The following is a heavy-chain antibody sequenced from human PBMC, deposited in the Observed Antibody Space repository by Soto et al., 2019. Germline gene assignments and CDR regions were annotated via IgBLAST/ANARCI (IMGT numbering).Heavy chain of an antibody. J-gene: IGHJ4*02. CDR2: IYGGGET. CDR1: GFTVSNTA. Sequence: EVHLVESGGALVQPGGSLRLSCATSGFTVSNTAMTWVRQAPGKGLEWVSAIYGGGETFYADSVKGRFTISRDTSENTVSLQMSSLRPDDTAVYSCARVDYGDDYWGQGTLVTVSS. CDR3: ARVDYGDDY. D-gene: IGHD4-17*01. V-gene: IGHV3-53*04.